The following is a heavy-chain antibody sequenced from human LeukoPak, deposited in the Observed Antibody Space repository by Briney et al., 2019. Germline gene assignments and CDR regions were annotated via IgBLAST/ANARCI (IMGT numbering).Heavy chain of an antibody. CDR2: IYSGGST. V-gene: IGHV3-66*02. D-gene: IGHD6-6*01. Sequence: GGSLRLSCAASGFTVSSNYMSWVRQAPGKGLEWVSVIYSGGSTDYADSVKGRFTISRDNSKNTLYLQMNSLRAEDTAVYYCARVVAARLYYYYYYYMDVWGKGTTVTVSS. J-gene: IGHJ6*03. CDR3: ARVVAARLYYYYYYYMDV. CDR1: GFTVSSNY.